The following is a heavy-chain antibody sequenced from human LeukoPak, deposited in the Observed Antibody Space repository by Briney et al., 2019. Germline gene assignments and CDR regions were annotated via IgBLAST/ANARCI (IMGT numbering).Heavy chain of an antibody. J-gene: IGHJ4*02. D-gene: IGHD2-2*02. CDR3: ASAATPRSSFDY. Sequence: SETLSLTCTVSGGSISSYYWSWIRQPPGKGLDWIGYIFFSGSTIYNPSLKSRVTISVDTSKNQFSLKLNSVTAADTAVYYCASAATPRSSFDYWGQGTLVTVSS. V-gene: IGHV4-59*08. CDR1: GGSISSYY. CDR2: IFFSGST.